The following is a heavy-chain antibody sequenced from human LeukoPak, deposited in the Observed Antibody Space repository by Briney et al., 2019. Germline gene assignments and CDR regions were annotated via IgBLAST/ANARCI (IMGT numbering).Heavy chain of an antibody. Sequence: PGGSLRLSCAASGFTFSSYAMHWVRQAPGKGLEWVAVISYDGSNKYYADSVKGRFTISRDNSKNTLYLQMNSLRAEDTAVYYCAREFYGDNGIFDYWGQGTLVTVSS. CDR1: GFTFSSYA. J-gene: IGHJ4*02. CDR3: AREFYGDNGIFDY. V-gene: IGHV3-30-3*01. CDR2: ISYDGSNK. D-gene: IGHD4-17*01.